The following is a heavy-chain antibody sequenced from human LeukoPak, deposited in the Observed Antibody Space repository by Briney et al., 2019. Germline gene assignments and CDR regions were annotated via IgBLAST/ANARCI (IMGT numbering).Heavy chain of an antibody. J-gene: IGHJ3*02. V-gene: IGHV3-21*01. CDR3: AREPLTLYGDYVPSDAFDI. Sequence: KPGGSLRLSCAASGFTFSSYSMNWVRQAPGKGLEWVSSISSSSSYIYYADSVKGRFTISRDNAKNSLYLQMNSLRAEDTAVYYCAREPLTLYGDYVPSDAFDIWGQGTMVTVSS. CDR2: ISSSSSYI. D-gene: IGHD4-17*01. CDR1: GFTFSSYS.